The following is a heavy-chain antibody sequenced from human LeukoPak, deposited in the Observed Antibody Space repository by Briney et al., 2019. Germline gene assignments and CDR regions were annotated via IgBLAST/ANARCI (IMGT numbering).Heavy chain of an antibody. CDR1: GFTFSSYE. D-gene: IGHD1-26*01. CDR3: ARAEGISGSYYRYYYYYMDV. V-gene: IGHV3-48*03. Sequence: AGGSLRLSCAASGFTFSSYEMNWVRQAPGKGLDWVSYISSSGSTIYYADSVKGRFTISRDNAKNSLYLQMNSLRAEDTAVYYCARAEGISGSYYRYYYYYMDVWGKGTTVTVSS. CDR2: ISSSGSTI. J-gene: IGHJ6*03.